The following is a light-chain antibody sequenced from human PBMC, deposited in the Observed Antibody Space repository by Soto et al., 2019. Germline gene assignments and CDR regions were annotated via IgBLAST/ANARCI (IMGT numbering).Light chain of an antibody. Sequence: EIVLTQSPGTLSLSPGERATLSCRASQSVSSSYLGWYQQKPGQPPRLLIYGASSRATGIPDRFSGSGSGTDFSLTMSRLEPEDLAVYFCHKYVIFPLTVGGGPKVEIK. V-gene: IGKV3-20*01. CDR3: HKYVIFPLT. J-gene: IGKJ4*01. CDR2: GAS. CDR1: QSVSSSY.